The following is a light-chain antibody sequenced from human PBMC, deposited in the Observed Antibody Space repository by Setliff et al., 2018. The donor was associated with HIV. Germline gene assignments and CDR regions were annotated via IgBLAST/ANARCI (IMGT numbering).Light chain of an antibody. V-gene: IGLV1-44*01. J-gene: IGLJ2*01. CDR2: KNN. Sequence: QSVLTQPPSASGTPGQRVTISCSGSSSNIGSNTVNWYQQLPGTAPKLLIYKNNERPSGVPDRFSGSKSGTSASLAISGLRSEDEGDYYCGSWDDSQNVYVVFGGGTKVTVL. CDR1: SSNIGSNT. CDR3: GSWDDSQNVYVV.